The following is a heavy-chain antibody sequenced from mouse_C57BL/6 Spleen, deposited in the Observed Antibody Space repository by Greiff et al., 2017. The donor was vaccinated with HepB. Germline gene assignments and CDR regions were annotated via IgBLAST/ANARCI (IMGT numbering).Heavy chain of an antibody. CDR1: GYTFTDYY. CDR3: ARYDGYHGGFDY. J-gene: IGHJ2*01. D-gene: IGHD2-3*01. Sequence: QVHVKQSGAELVRPGASVKLSCKASGYTFTDYYINWVKQRPGQGLEWIARIYPGSGNTYYNEKFKGKATLTAEKSSSTAYMQLSSLTSEDSAVYFCARYDGYHGGFDYWGQGTTLTVSS. V-gene: IGHV1-76*01. CDR2: IYPGSGNT.